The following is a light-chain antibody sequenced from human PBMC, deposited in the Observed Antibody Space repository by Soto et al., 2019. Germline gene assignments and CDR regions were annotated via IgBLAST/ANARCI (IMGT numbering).Light chain of an antibody. J-gene: IGLJ2*01. Sequence: QAVVTQPPSASGTPGQRVTISCSGDNSNIGATSVNWYQQFPGTAPRLLIYFNDQRPSGVPDRFSASKSGTSASLAISGLQYEDGADYYCAAWDDILNGPALGRGTQLTVL. CDR2: FND. CDR1: NSNIGATS. CDR3: AAWDDILNGPA. V-gene: IGLV1-44*01.